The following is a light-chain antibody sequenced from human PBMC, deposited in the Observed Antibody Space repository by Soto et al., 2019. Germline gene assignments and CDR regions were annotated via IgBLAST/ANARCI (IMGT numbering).Light chain of an antibody. CDR1: QNIASY. Sequence: EIVLTQSPATLSLSPGERATLSCRASQNIASYLAWYQHRPGQAPRLLISDASNRAAGIPDRFSGSGSGTAFTLTISSLEPEDFAIYYCQQRTNWPPLTFGGGTRGEIK. V-gene: IGKV3-11*01. CDR3: QQRTNWPPLT. CDR2: DAS. J-gene: IGKJ4*01.